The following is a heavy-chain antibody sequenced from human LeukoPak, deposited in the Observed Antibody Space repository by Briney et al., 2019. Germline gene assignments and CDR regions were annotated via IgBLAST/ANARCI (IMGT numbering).Heavy chain of an antibody. CDR1: AFTFDDYA. CDR2: ISWNSGSI. Sequence: GGSLRLSCAASAFTFDDYAMHWVRQAPGKGLEWVSGISWNSGSIGYADSVKGRFTISRDNAKNSLYLQMNSLRAEDTALYYCAKDLGQGYYYYYGMDVWGQGTTVTVSS. J-gene: IGHJ6*02. V-gene: IGHV3-9*01. CDR3: AKDLGQGYYYYYGMDV.